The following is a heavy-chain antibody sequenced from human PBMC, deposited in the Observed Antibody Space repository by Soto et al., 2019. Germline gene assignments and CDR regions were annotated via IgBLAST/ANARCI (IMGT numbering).Heavy chain of an antibody. Sequence: QVQLQESGPGLVKPSQTLSLTCTVSGDSISSGAYFWSWIRQHPGQGLEGIGYTYYTGTTYYNPSLKSRVTISVDTSKNQFSLRLSSVTAADTAVYYWARQRPAVGGDPPEAFDIWGLGTMVTVSS. V-gene: IGHV4-31*03. CDR2: TYYTGTT. CDR1: GDSISSGAYF. D-gene: IGHD2-21*02. J-gene: IGHJ3*02. CDR3: ARQRPAVGGDPPEAFDI.